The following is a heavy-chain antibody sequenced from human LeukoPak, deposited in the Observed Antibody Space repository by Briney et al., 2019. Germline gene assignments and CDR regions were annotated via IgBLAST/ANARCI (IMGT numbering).Heavy chain of an antibody. Sequence: GGSLRLSCAASGFTFSSYAMSWVRQAPGKGLEWVSAISGSGGSTYYADSVKGRFTISRDNSKNTLYLQMNSLRTEDTAVYYCARDGERTRYSSSPGGYFDYWGQGTLVTVSS. CDR3: ARDGERTRYSSSPGGYFDY. V-gene: IGHV3-23*01. J-gene: IGHJ4*02. D-gene: IGHD6-13*01. CDR2: ISGSGGST. CDR1: GFTFSSYA.